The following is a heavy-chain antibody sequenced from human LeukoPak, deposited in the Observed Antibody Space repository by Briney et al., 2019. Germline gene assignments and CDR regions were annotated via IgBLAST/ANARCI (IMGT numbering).Heavy chain of an antibody. V-gene: IGHV3-7*03. Sequence: PGGSLRLSCAAYGFTFSSYWMSWVRQAPGKGLEWVGNIKQDGSEKYYVDSVKGGFTISRDNAKNSLYLQMNSLKTEDTAVYYCTREDTITMVRGVIIEYYYGMDVWGQGITVTVSS. J-gene: IGHJ6*02. D-gene: IGHD3-10*01. CDR1: GFTFSSYW. CDR2: IKQDGSEK. CDR3: TREDTITMVRGVIIEYYYGMDV.